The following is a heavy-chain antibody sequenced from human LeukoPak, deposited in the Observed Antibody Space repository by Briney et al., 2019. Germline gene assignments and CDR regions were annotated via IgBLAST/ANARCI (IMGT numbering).Heavy chain of an antibody. CDR1: GFTFSSYA. V-gene: IGHV3-23*01. CDR2: ISGSGGST. D-gene: IGHD5-18*01. CDR3: ASPGGYVDTAMVDYYYYGMDV. Sequence: PGGSLRLSCAASGFTFSSYAMSWVRQAPGKGLEWVSGISGSGGSTYYADSVKGRFTISRDNSKNTLYLQMNSLRAEDTAVYYCASPGGYVDTAMVDYYYYGMDVWGQGTTVTVSS. J-gene: IGHJ6*02.